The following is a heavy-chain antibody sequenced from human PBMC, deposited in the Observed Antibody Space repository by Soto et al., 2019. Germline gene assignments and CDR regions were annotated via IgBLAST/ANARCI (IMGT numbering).Heavy chain of an antibody. CDR1: GFTFSSYA. D-gene: IGHD1-1*01. Sequence: GGSLRLSCAASGFTFSSYAMTWVRQAPGKGLEWVSIVSYNGGDTYYADSVKGRFTISRDNSKDTVDLQMNGLRAEDTAVYYCARYIRGPTVYYFDFWGPGVLVTVSS. CDR3: ARYIRGPTVYYFDF. CDR2: VSYNGGDT. V-gene: IGHV3-23*01. J-gene: IGHJ4*02.